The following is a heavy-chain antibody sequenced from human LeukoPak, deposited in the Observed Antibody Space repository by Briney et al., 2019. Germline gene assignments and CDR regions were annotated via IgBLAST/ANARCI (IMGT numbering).Heavy chain of an antibody. CDR1: GFTFSGYS. V-gene: IGHV3-21*01. J-gene: IGHJ3*02. CDR2: ISSSSNYI. CDR3: ASLYEVRGILYYTTAGPFDI. D-gene: IGHD2-8*01. Sequence: GGSLRLSCAASGFTFSGYSMNWVRQAPGKGLEWVSSISSSSNYIYYADSVKGRFTISRDNAKNSLCLQMNNLRAEDTAVYYCASLYEVRGILYYTTAGPFDIWGKGTMVTVSS.